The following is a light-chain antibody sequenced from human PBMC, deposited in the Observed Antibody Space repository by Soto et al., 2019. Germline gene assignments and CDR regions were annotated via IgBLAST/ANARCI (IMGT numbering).Light chain of an antibody. CDR3: QQFYGDLFT. J-gene: IGKJ3*01. V-gene: IGKV1-13*02. CDR2: DAS. CDR1: QGISGA. Sequence: AIQLTQSPSSLSASVGDRVTISCRASQGISGALAWYQQKPGKPPKLLIYDASTLESGVPSRLSGSGSGTDFTLTIISLHPEDFATYYCQQFYGDLFTFGPGTTVDVK.